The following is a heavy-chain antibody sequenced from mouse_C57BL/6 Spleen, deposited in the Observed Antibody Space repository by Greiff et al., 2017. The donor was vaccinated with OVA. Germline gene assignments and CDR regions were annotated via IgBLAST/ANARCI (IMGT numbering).Heavy chain of an antibody. D-gene: IGHD1-1*01. CDR3: ARPLITTVVAFDY. CDR1: GFTFSSYA. Sequence: EVKLVESGGGLVKPGGSLKLSCAASGFTFSSYAMSWVRQTPEKRLEWVATISDGGSYTYYPDNVKGRFTISRDNAKNNLYLQMSHLKSEDTAMYYCARPLITTVVAFDYWGQGTTLTVSS. V-gene: IGHV5-4*03. CDR2: ISDGGSYT. J-gene: IGHJ2*01.